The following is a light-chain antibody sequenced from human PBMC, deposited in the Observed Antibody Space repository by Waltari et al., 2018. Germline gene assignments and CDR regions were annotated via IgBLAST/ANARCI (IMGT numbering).Light chain of an antibody. Sequence: DIVMTQSPDSLAVSLGERATINCKSSQSVLSSSNNKNYLAWYQQKPGQPPKLLMYWASTRESGVPDRFSGSGSGTDFTLTISSLQAEDVAVYYGQQYYSSPYTFGQGTKLEIK. V-gene: IGKV4-1*01. CDR1: QSVLSSSNNKNY. J-gene: IGKJ2*01. CDR2: WAS. CDR3: QQYYSSPYT.